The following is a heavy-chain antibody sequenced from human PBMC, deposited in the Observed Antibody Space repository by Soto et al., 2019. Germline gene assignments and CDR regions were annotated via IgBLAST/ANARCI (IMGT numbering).Heavy chain of an antibody. D-gene: IGHD2-2*01. CDR3: ASLLWRSGY. CDR1: GFTFRSYC. V-gene: IGHV3-74*01. J-gene: IGHJ4*02. CDR2: INSDGSST. Sequence: GGSLRLSSAASGFTFRSYCMHWVRQAPGKGLVWVSRINSDGSSTSYADSVKGRFTISRDNAKNTLYLQMNSLRAEDTAVYSCASLLWRSGYWGQGALVTVSS.